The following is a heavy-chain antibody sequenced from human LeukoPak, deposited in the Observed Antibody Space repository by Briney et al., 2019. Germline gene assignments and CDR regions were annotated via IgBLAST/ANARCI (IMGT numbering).Heavy chain of an antibody. CDR3: AKDPGYSSLRGYFDY. D-gene: IGHD5-18*01. J-gene: IGHJ4*02. CDR2: ISYDGSNK. CDR1: GFTFSSYG. Sequence: AGGSLRLSCAAPGFTFSSYGMHWVRQAPGKGLEWVAVISYDGSNKYYADSVKGRFTISRDNSKNTLYLQMNSLRAEDTAVYYCAKDPGYSSLRGYFDYWGQGTLVTVSS. V-gene: IGHV3-30*18.